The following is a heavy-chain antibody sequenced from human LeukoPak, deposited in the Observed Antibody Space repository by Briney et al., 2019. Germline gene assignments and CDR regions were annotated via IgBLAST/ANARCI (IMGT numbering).Heavy chain of an antibody. Sequence: GRSLRLSCAASGFTFSSYAMHWVRQAPGKGLEWVAVISYDGSNKYYADSVKGRFTISRDNSKNTLYLQMNSLRAEDTAVYYCARDTYYYDSSGYYYPGGSDCWGQGTLVTVSS. CDR3: ARDTYYYDSSGYYYPGGSDC. CDR1: GFTFSSYA. CDR2: ISYDGSNK. D-gene: IGHD3-22*01. J-gene: IGHJ4*02. V-gene: IGHV3-30*04.